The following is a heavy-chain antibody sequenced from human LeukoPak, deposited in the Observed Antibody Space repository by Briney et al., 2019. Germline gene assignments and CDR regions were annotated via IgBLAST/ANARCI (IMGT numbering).Heavy chain of an antibody. V-gene: IGHV3-23*01. CDR1: GFTFSSYA. D-gene: IGHD5/OR15-5a*01. J-gene: IGHJ5*02. CDR3: ASGVYDLNWFDP. CDR2: VSGSGGST. Sequence: GGSLRLSCAASGFTFSSYAMSWVRQAPGKGLEWVSAVSGSGGSTYYADSVKGRFTISRDNAKNSLYLQMNSLRAEDTAVYYCASGVYDLNWFDPWGQGTLVTVSS.